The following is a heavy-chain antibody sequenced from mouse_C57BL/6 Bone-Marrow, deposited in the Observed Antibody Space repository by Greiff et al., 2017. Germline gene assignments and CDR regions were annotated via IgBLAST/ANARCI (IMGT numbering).Heavy chain of an antibody. CDR2: IDPENGYT. Sequence: EVQLQQSGAELVRPGASVKLSCTASGFNITDYYMHWVKQRPEQGLEWIGWIDPENGYTEYASKFQGKATITADTSSNTAYLQLSSLTSEDTAVYCCTTITTVVAFDYWGQGTTLTVSS. CDR3: TTITTVVAFDY. J-gene: IGHJ2*01. D-gene: IGHD1-1*01. V-gene: IGHV14-4*01. CDR1: GFNITDYY.